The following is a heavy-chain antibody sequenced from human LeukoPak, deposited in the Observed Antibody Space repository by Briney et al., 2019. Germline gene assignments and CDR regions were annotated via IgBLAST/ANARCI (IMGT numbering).Heavy chain of an antibody. V-gene: IGHV4-4*07. J-gene: IGHJ6*02. CDR1: GGSINSYY. CDR3: AREMKGNNDFLTGHYHSYHHGMDV. CDR2: IYASGTT. D-gene: IGHD3-9*01. Sequence: SETLSLTCTLSGGSINSYYWSWIRQPAGKGLEWIGRIYASGTTKYNPSPKSRVDMSVDTPKSQFSLKLSSVTAADTAVYFCAREMKGNNDFLTGHYHSYHHGMDVWGQGTTVIVSS.